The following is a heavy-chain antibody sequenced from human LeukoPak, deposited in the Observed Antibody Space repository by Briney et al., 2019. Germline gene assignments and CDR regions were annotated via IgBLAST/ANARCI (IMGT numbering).Heavy chain of an antibody. D-gene: IGHD3-3*01. J-gene: IGHJ3*02. CDR3: ARDRPVFGVVVDAFDI. CDR2: ISAYNGNT. CDR1: GYTFTSYG. Sequence: ASVKVSCKASGYTFTSYGISWVRQAPGQGLEWMGWISAYNGNTNYAQKLQGRVTMTTDTSTSTAYMELRSLRSDDTAVYYCARDRPVFGVVVDAFDIWGQGTMATVSS. V-gene: IGHV1-18*01.